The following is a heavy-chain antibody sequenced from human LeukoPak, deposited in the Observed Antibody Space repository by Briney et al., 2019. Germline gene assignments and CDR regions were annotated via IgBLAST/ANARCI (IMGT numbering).Heavy chain of an antibody. V-gene: IGHV3-15*01. CDR3: TTSFPGGYSFYGMDV. Sequence: GGSLRLSCAASGFTFRNAWMSWVRQAPGKGLEWVGRIKSKTDGGTTDYAAPVKGRFTISRDDSKNTLYLQMNGLKTEDTAVYYCTTSFPGGYSFYGMDVWGQGTTVTVSS. J-gene: IGHJ6*02. D-gene: IGHD5-18*01. CDR2: IKSKTDGGTT. CDR1: GFTFRNAW.